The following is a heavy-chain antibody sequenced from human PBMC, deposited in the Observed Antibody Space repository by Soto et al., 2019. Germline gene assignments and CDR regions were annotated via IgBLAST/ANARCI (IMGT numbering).Heavy chain of an antibody. CDR1: GGSISSSSYY. CDR3: ARSLIKSPRLRNWFDP. J-gene: IGHJ5*02. V-gene: IGHV4-39*01. D-gene: IGHD4-17*01. CDR2: IYYSGST. Sequence: QLQLQESGPGLVKPSETLSLTCTVSGGSISSSSYYWGWIRQPPGKGLEWIGSIYYSGSTYYNPSLKSRVTISVDTSKNQFSQKLSSVTAADTAVYYCARSLIKSPRLRNWFDPWGQGTLVTVSS.